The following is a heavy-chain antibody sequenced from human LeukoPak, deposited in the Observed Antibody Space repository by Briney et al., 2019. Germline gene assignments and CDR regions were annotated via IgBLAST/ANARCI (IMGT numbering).Heavy chain of an antibody. Sequence: SETLSLTRTVSGGSISSGDYYWSWIRQPPGKGLEWIGYIYYSGSTYYNPSLKSRVTISVDTSKNQFSLKLSSVTAADTAVYYCARVVPAASHTDWGQGTLVTVSS. CDR3: ARVVPAASHTD. J-gene: IGHJ4*02. V-gene: IGHV4-30-4*08. D-gene: IGHD2-2*01. CDR2: IYYSGST. CDR1: GGSISSGDYY.